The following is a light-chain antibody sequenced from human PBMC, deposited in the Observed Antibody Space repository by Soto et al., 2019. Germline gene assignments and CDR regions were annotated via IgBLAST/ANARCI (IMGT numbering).Light chain of an antibody. CDR1: SSNIGNNY. Sequence: QSVLTQPPSVSGTPGQRVTISCSGSSSNIGNNYPYWYQQIPGTAPRLLIYGSTNRPSGVPARFSGSKSDTSASLAITGLQAEDEADYYCQSYDSILNGVIFGGGTKLTVL. J-gene: IGLJ2*01. CDR3: QSYDSILNGVI. CDR2: GST. V-gene: IGLV1-40*01.